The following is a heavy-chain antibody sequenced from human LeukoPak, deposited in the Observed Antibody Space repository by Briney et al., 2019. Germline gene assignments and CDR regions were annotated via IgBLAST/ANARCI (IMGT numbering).Heavy chain of an antibody. D-gene: IGHD5-12*01. CDR3: AGGRYSGTTYYFDY. V-gene: IGHV3-7*03. Sequence: PGGSLRLSCAASGFTFSTSWMSWVRHVPGKGLEWVANIKKDGSETYYVDSVKGRFTISRDNAKNSLYLQMNSLRAEDTAMYYCAGGRYSGTTYYFDYWGQGTLVTASS. CDR1: GFTFSTSW. CDR2: IKKDGSET. J-gene: IGHJ4*02.